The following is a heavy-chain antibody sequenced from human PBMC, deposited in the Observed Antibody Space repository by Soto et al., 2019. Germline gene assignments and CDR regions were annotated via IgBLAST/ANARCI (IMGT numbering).Heavy chain of an antibody. D-gene: IGHD6-13*01. CDR1: GYTFTSYG. J-gene: IGHJ3*02. CDR2: ISAYNGNT. CDR3: ARSSYSSSWYFPDDAFDI. Sequence: QVQLVQSGAEVKKPGASVKVSCKASGYTFTSYGISWVRQAPGQGLEWMGWISAYNGNTNYAQKLQGRVTMTTDTSTSTAYMELRSLRSDDTAVYYCARSSYSSSWYFPDDAFDISGQGTMVTDSS. V-gene: IGHV1-18*01.